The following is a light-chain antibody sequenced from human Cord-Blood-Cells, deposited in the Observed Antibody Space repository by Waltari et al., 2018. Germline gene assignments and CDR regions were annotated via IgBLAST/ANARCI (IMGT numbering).Light chain of an antibody. J-gene: IGKJ2*03. Sequence: DIQMTQSPSSLSASVGDRVTITCRASQSISSYLNWYQQKPGKAPKLLIYAASSLQSGVPSRFSGSGSVTDFTLTINSLQPEDFATYYCQQSYSTQYSFGQGTKLEIK. CDR1: QSISSY. CDR3: QQSYSTQYS. V-gene: IGKV1-39*01. CDR2: AAS.